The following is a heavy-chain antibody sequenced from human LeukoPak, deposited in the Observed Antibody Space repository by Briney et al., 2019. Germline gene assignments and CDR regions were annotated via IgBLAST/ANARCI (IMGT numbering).Heavy chain of an antibody. CDR2: ISYDGSNK. CDR3: ARGSTYYDSSGQVPFDY. J-gene: IGHJ4*02. V-gene: IGHV3-30*04. D-gene: IGHD3-22*01. Sequence: GGSLRLSCVASGFTFSSYAMHWVRQAPGKGLEWVAVISYDGSNKYYADSVKGRFTISRDNSKNTLNLQMNSLRAEDTAVYYCARGSTYYDSSGQVPFDYWGQGTLVTVSS. CDR1: GFTFSSYA.